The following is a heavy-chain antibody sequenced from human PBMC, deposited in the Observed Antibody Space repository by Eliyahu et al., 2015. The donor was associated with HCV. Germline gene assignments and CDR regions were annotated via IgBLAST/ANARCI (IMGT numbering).Heavy chain of an antibody. CDR1: GGSISSYY. CDR2: IYYSGST. CDR3: ARAYFDFWSGYYRLWYFDL. V-gene: IGHV4-59*01. D-gene: IGHD3-3*01. Sequence: QVQLQESGPGLVKPSETLSLTCTVSGGSISSYYWSWIRQPPGKGLECIGYIYYSGSTKYNPSLKSRVTISVDTSKNQFSLNLSSVTAADTAVYYCARAYFDFWSGYYRLWYFDLWGRGTLVTVSS. J-gene: IGHJ2*01.